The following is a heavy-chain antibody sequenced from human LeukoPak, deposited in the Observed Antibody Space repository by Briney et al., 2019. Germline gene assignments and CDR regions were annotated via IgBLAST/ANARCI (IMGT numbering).Heavy chain of an antibody. CDR2: ISGSGGST. CDR1: GFTFYSYA. V-gene: IGHV3-23*01. CDR3: AKDQRGIAAAGTDY. D-gene: IGHD6-13*01. J-gene: IGHJ4*02. Sequence: PGGSLRLSCAASGFTFYSYAMSWVRQAPGKGLEWVSAISGSGGSTYYADSVKGRFTISRDNSKNTLYLQMNSLRAEDTAVYYCAKDQRGIAAAGTDYWGQGTLVTVSS.